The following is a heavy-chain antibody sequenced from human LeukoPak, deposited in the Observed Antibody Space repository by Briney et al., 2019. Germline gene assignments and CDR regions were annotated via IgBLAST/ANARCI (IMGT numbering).Heavy chain of an antibody. Sequence: PGGSLRLSCADSGYTFSDYYMSWIRQAPGKGLEWVSYISSSGSTIYYADSVKGRFTISRDNAKNSLYLQMNSLRAEDTAVYYCATPLGYCSSTSCGPLDYWGQGTLVTVSS. CDR2: ISSSGSTI. CDR1: GYTFSDYY. CDR3: ATPLGYCSSTSCGPLDY. D-gene: IGHD2-2*01. J-gene: IGHJ4*02. V-gene: IGHV3-11*01.